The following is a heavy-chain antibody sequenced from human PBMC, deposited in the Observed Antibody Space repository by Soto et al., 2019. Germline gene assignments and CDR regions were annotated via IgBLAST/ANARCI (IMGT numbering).Heavy chain of an antibody. J-gene: IGHJ4*02. CDR2: INTDNGNT. CDR3: ARSRVRGGYYFDY. CDR1: GYTFTTYA. Sequence: QVQVLQSGAEVKKPGASVTVSCKASGYTFTTYAIHWVRQAPGQSLEWMGWINTDNGNTYYSQKMQARVTITRDTSASTAYMELSRLRSEDTAVYYCARSRVRGGYYFDYWGQGALVTVSS. V-gene: IGHV1-3*04. D-gene: IGHD3-16*01.